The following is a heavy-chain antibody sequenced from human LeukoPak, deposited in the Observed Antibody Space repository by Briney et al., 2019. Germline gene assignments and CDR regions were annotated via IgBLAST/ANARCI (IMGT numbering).Heavy chain of an antibody. J-gene: IGHJ4*02. D-gene: IGHD3-3*01. CDR3: ARVNSALVVSLEGSWAGSLGFDH. CDR2: ISGSSRYI. CDR1: KFTFSNYT. Sequence: GGSLRLSCAASKFTFSNYTLTWVRQSPGKGPDWVSSISGSSRYIHYSDSVKGRFTISRDNAKNSLYLQMGSLTADDTAVYYCARVNSALVVSLEGSWAGSLGFDHWGQGTLVTVSS. V-gene: IGHV3-21*06.